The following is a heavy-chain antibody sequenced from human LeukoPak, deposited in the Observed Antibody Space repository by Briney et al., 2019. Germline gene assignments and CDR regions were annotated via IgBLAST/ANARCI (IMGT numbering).Heavy chain of an antibody. V-gene: IGHV4-4*07. CDR2: IYSRGTT. D-gene: IGHD6-19*01. CDR1: GGSISSFY. Sequence: SETLSLTCTVSGGSISSFYWTWIRQPAGRGLEWIGRIYSRGTTDYNPSLKGRVTMSVDTSKKQFSLQLSSVTAADAAVYYCARGGYGNGWYFDCWGQGTPVAVSS. CDR3: ARGGYGNGWYFDC. J-gene: IGHJ4*02.